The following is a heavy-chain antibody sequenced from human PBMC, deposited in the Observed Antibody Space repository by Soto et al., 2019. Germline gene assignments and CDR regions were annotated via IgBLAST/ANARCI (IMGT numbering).Heavy chain of an antibody. CDR1: GFTFSTYG. V-gene: IGHV3-33*01. CDR3: ARDRLLGNSFDY. D-gene: IGHD1-26*01. CDR2: IWYDGSNK. J-gene: IGHJ4*02. Sequence: QVQLVESGGGVVQPGRSLRLSCAASGFTFSTYGMHWVRQAPGKGLEWVAVIWYDGSNKYYADSVTGLFTISRDNSKSTLYLQMNSLRAEDTAVYYCARDRLLGNSFDYWGQGSLVTVSS.